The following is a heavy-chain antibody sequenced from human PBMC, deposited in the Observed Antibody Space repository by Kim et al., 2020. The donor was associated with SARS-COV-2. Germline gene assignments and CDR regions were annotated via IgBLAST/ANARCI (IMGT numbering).Heavy chain of an antibody. CDR1: GFIFNNYA. CDR3: AKASRGASTGNSFDY. J-gene: IGHJ4*02. Sequence: GGSLRLSCAASGFIFNNYAMSWVRQGPGKGLEWISAISETGKSTYYADSVRGRFTISRDNAKNMLYIQLNNLRAEDTARYYCAKASRGASTGNSFDYWGQGTPVTVSS. V-gene: IGHV3-23*01. D-gene: IGHD3-10*01. CDR2: ISETGKST.